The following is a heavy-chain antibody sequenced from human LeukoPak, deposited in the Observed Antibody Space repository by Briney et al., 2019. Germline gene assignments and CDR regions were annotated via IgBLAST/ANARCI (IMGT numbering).Heavy chain of an antibody. J-gene: IGHJ6*02. CDR2: IYCSGST. Sequence: PGGSLRLSCALSGFTVSSNYMRWVRQAPGKGLEWVSVIYCSGSTCYAASVKGRFRVSRDNFKNTVYLEMNSLRAEDTAVYHCASFRGMDVWGQGTTVTVSS. CDR3: ASFRGMDV. V-gene: IGHV3-66*01. CDR1: GFTVSSNY.